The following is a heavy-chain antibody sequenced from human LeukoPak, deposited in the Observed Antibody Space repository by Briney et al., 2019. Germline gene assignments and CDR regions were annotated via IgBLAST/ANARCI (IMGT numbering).Heavy chain of an antibody. CDR2: IIPIFGTA. D-gene: IGHD2-21*02. Sequence: SVKVSCKASGGTFSSYAISWVRQAPGQGLEWMGGIIPIFGTANYAQKFQGRVTITADESTSTAYMELSSPRSEDTAVYYCARYGVVGIVVVTGGAFDIWGQGTMVTVSS. CDR1: GGTFSSYA. J-gene: IGHJ3*02. V-gene: IGHV1-69*13. CDR3: ARYGVVGIVVVTGGAFDI.